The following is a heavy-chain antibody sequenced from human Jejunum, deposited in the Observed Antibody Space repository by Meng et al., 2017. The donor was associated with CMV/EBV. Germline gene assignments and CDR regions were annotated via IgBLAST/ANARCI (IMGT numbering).Heavy chain of an antibody. CDR2: ISNIGSFK. D-gene: IGHD3-3*01. CDR3: GDFEAG. J-gene: IGHJ4*02. V-gene: IGHV3-74*01. Sequence: LRLSCAASGFPFSSYWIHWVRQAPGKGLVWVSSISNIGSFKACADSVKGRFTVSRDNAKNTAYLQMNSLTVEDAAVYYCGDFEAGWGQGTLVTVSS. CDR1: GFPFSSYW.